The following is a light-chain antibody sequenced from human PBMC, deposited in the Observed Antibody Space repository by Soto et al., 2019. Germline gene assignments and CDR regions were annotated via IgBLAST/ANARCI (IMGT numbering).Light chain of an antibody. CDR1: QSVRSTY. V-gene: IGKV3-20*01. CDR2: GAS. J-gene: IGKJ5*01. CDR3: QQYGNSPRT. Sequence: EIVLTQYTGTLSLSPGERATLSCRASQSVRSTYLAWYQQKPGQAPRLLIYGASSRATGIPDRFSGSGSGTDFTLTISRLEPEDFAVYFCQQYGNSPRTFGQGTLLEIK.